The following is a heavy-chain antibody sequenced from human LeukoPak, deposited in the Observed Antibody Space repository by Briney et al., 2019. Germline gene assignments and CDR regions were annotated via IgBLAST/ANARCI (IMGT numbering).Heavy chain of an antibody. CDR1: ADSFSSHY. CDR2: ISYIGYT. J-gene: IGHJ4*02. D-gene: IGHD3-10*01. Sequence: SETLPLTCAVSADSFSSHYWTWIRQPPGKGLEWIGYISYIGYTDYNPSLKSRVTISIDTSKNQFSLKLSSVTAADTAVYYCAREETFYYSSGSYSYFDLWGQGTLVTVSS. V-gene: IGHV4-59*11. CDR3: AREETFYYSSGSYSYFDL.